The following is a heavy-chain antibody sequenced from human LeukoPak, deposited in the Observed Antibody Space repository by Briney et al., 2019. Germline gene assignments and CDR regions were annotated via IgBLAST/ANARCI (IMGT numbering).Heavy chain of an antibody. D-gene: IGHD1-14*01. Sequence: PGGSLRLSCAASGFTFRIYEMNWVRQAPGKGLEWVPHISSSGNTIYYADSVKGRFTISRDNAKNSLYLQMNSLGAEDTAVYYCARARWNHDYWGQGTLVTVSS. CDR3: ARARWNHDY. CDR2: ISSSGNTI. V-gene: IGHV3-48*03. J-gene: IGHJ4*02. CDR1: GFTFRIYE.